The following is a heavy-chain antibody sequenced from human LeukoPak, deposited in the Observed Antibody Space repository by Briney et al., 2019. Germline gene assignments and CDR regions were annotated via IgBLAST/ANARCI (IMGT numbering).Heavy chain of an antibody. Sequence: GASVKVSCKASGYTFTSYYMHWVRQAPGQGLEWMGIINPSGGSTSYAQKFHVRVTMNRDMSTSTVYMELSSLRSEDTAVYYCAREGDRGKKPFGYWGQGTLVT. J-gene: IGHJ4*02. CDR3: AREGDRGKKPFGY. CDR2: INPSGGST. CDR1: GYTFTSYY. D-gene: IGHD3-10*01. V-gene: IGHV1-46*01.